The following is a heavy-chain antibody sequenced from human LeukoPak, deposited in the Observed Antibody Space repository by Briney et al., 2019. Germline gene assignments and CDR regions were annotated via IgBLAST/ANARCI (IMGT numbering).Heavy chain of an antibody. CDR2: INHSGST. Sequence: SETLSLTCAVYGGSLSGHYWSWIRQPPGKGLEWIGEINHSGSTNYNPSLKSRVTISVDTSKNQFSLKLSSVTAADTAVYYCARDHSVTGYWYFDLWGRGTLVTVSS. CDR1: GGSLSGHY. CDR3: ARDHSVTGYWYFDL. D-gene: IGHD2-21*02. V-gene: IGHV4-34*01. J-gene: IGHJ2*01.